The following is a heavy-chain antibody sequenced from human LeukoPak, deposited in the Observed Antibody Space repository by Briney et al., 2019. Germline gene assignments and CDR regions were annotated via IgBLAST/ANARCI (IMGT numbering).Heavy chain of an antibody. CDR3: AREWDYVDV. J-gene: IGHJ6*03. V-gene: IGHV4-34*01. D-gene: IGHD1-26*01. CDR1: GGSFSGYY. Sequence: SETLSLTCAVYGGSFSGYYWSWIRQPPGKGLEWIGEINHSGSTNYNPSLKSRVTISVDTSKNQFSLKLSSVTAADTAVYYCAREWDYVDVWGKGTTVTVSS. CDR2: INHSGST.